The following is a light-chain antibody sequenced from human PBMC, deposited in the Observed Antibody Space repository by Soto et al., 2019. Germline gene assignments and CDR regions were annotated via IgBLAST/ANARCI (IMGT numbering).Light chain of an antibody. CDR3: QQYGSSAPYT. J-gene: IGKJ2*01. CDR2: GAA. V-gene: IGKV3-20*01. Sequence: EIVLTQSPGTLSLSPGERATLSCRASQSVGSNYLAWYQQKPGQAPRLLIYGAATRASGIADRFSGSGSGTDFTLTSSRLEPEDFAVYYCQQYGSSAPYTVGQGTKLEIK. CDR1: QSVGSNY.